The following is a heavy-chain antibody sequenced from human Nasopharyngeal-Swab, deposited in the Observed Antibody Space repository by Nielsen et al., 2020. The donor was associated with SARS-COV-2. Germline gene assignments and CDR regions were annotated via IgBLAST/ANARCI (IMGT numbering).Heavy chain of an antibody. V-gene: IGHV1-18*04. D-gene: IGHD3-10*01. J-gene: IGHJ4*02. CDR1: GYTFTSYG. CDR3: ARADLGGSGSYYNGGDY. Sequence: ASVKVSCKASGYTFTSYGISWVRQAPGQGLEWMGWISAYNGNTSYAQKLQGRVTMTTDTSTSTAYMELRSLRSDDTAVYYCARADLGGSGSYYNGGDYWGQGTLVTVSS. CDR2: ISAYNGNT.